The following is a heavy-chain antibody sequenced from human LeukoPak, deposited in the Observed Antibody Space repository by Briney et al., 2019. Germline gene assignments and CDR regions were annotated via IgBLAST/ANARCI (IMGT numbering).Heavy chain of an antibody. CDR3: AKGSAGAGSYRPFDY. Sequence: GGSLRLSCAASGFIFSSAVMSWVRQAPGKELEWVSAINSGSGTTYAESVKGRITISRDNSRNTLYLQMNTLRAEDTAVYYCAKGSAGAGSYRPFDYWGQGTLVTVSS. CDR1: GFIFSSAV. D-gene: IGHD3-10*01. CDR2: INSGSGTT. J-gene: IGHJ4*02. V-gene: IGHV3-23*01.